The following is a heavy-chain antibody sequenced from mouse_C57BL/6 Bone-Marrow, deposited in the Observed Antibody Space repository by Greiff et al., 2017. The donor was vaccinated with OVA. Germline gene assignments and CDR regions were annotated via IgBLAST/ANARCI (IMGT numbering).Heavy chain of an antibody. Sequence: QVQLQQPGAELVKPGASVKLSCKASGYTFTRYWMHWVKQRPGRGLEWIGRIDPNSGGTKYNEKFKSKATLTVDKPSSTAYMQLSSLTSEDSAVYYCARSPITTVVATDFDYWGQGTTLTVSS. J-gene: IGHJ2*01. CDR1: GYTFTRYW. CDR3: ARSPITTVVATDFDY. V-gene: IGHV1-72*01. CDR2: IDPNSGGT. D-gene: IGHD1-1*01.